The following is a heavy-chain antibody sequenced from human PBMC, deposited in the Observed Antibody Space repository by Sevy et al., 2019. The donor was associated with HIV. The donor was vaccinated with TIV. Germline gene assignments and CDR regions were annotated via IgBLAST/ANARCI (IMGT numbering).Heavy chain of an antibody. CDR3: AREGCTRPHDY. Sequence: RGCLRLSCAASGFAFYDYSMSWIRQAPGKGLEWVATLSFGCGKINYADSVKGQFTVSRVNSKNSFYLQMDSLRVEDTALDYCAREGCTRPHDYWGQGTRVIVSS. D-gene: IGHD2-8*01. CDR2: LSFGCGKI. CDR1: GFAFYDYS. J-gene: IGHJ4*02. V-gene: IGHV3-23*01.